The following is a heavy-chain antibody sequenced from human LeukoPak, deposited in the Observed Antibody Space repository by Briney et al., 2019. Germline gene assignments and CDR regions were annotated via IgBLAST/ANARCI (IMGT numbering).Heavy chain of an antibody. CDR1: GGSISSYY. CDR2: IYTSGSS. CDR3: ASGIIAAAGTDWFDP. D-gene: IGHD6-13*01. V-gene: IGHV4-4*07. Sequence: PSETLSLTCTVPGGSISSYYWSWIRQPAGKGLEWIGRIYTSGSSNYNPSLKSRVTMSVDTSKNQFSLKLSSVTAADTAVYYCASGIIAAAGTDWFDPWGQGTLVTVSS. J-gene: IGHJ5*02.